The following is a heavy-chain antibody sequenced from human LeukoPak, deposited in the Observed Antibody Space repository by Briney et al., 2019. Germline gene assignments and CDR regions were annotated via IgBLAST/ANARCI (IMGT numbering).Heavy chain of an antibody. V-gene: IGHV3-23*01. CDR1: GFTFSSYG. D-gene: IGHD2-2*01. J-gene: IGHJ4*02. CDR3: AKVFYQLLPRWYYFDY. Sequence: PGGSLRLSCAASGFTFSSYGMSWVRQAPGKGLEWVSAISGSGGSTYYADSVKGRFTISRDNSKNTLYLQMNSLRAEDTAIYYCAKVFYQLLPRWYYFDYWGQGTLVTVSS. CDR2: ISGSGGST.